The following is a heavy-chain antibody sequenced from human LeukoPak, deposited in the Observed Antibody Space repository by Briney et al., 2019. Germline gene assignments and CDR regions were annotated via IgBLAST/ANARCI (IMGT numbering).Heavy chain of an antibody. CDR3: ARVSVTKPHFDY. CDR2: IHTSGST. V-gene: IGHV4-4*07. Sequence: SETLSLTCTVSGGSISSYYWSWIRQPAGKGLEWIGRIHTSGSTNYNPSLKSRVTMSVDTSKNQFSLKLSSVTAADTAVYYCARVSVTKPHFDYWGQGTLVTVSS. CDR1: GGSISSYY. D-gene: IGHD4-17*01. J-gene: IGHJ4*02.